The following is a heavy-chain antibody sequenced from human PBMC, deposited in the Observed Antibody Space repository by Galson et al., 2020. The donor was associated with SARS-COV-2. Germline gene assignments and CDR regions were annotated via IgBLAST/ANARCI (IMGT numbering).Heavy chain of an antibody. Sequence: KIGESLKISCKGSGYSFTSYWIGWVRQMPGKGLEWMGIIYPGDSDTRYSPSFQGQVTISADKSISTAYLQWSSLKASDTAMYYCAIGSGSYYNPGGFDYWGQGTLVTVSS. CDR1: GYSFTSYW. J-gene: IGHJ4*02. V-gene: IGHV5-51*01. CDR3: AIGSGSYYNPGGFDY. CDR2: IYPGDSDT. D-gene: IGHD3-10*01.